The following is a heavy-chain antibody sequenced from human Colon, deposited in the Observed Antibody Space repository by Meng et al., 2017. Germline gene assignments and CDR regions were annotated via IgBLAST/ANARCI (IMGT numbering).Heavy chain of an antibody. Sequence: SETLSLTRTVSGYSISSGYYWGWIRQPPGKGLEWIGSIYHSGSTYYNPSLKSRVTISVDTSKNQFSLKLSSVTAADTAVYYCAVIIAVAGSPYFDYWGQGTLVTVSS. CDR1: GYSISSGYY. D-gene: IGHD6-19*01. V-gene: IGHV4-38-2*02. J-gene: IGHJ4*02. CDR2: IYHSGST. CDR3: AVIIAVAGSPYFDY.